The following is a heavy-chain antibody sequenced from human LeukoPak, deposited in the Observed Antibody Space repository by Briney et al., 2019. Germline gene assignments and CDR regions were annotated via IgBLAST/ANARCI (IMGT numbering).Heavy chain of an antibody. Sequence: SVKVSCKASGYTFTSYDINWVRQATGQGLEWMGWMNPNSGNTGYAQKFQGRVTITRNTSISTAYMELSSLRSEDTAVYYCARGPQYSSSWYDYWGQGTLVTVSS. CDR1: GYTFTSYD. D-gene: IGHD6-13*01. V-gene: IGHV1-8*03. CDR2: MNPNSGNT. CDR3: ARGPQYSSSWYDY. J-gene: IGHJ4*02.